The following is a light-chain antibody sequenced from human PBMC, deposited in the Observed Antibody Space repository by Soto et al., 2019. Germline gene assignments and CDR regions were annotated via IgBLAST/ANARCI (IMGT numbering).Light chain of an antibody. V-gene: IGLV1-44*01. CDR2: SDN. CDR1: SSNTGSNT. Sequence: QSVLTQPPSASGTPGQRVTISCSGSSSNTGSNTVSWYQQLPGAAPKLLIYSDNQRPSGVPDRISGSKSGTSASLAISGLQSEDEAEFYCAAWDDNLNAVVFGGGTKLTVL. CDR3: AAWDDNLNAVV. J-gene: IGLJ2*01.